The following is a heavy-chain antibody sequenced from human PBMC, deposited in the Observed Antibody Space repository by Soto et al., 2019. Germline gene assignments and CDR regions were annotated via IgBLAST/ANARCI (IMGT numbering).Heavy chain of an antibody. CDR2: IKQDGSEK. V-gene: IGHV3-7*05. CDR1: GFAFSSYW. Sequence: PWGALRLSCAASGFAFSSYWMSWVRQAPGKGLEWVANIKQDGSEKYYVDSVKGRFTISRDNAKNSLYLQMNSLRAEDTAVYYCARVRLGDLDYWGQGTLVTAPQ. J-gene: IGHJ4*02. CDR3: ARVRLGDLDY. D-gene: IGHD7-27*01.